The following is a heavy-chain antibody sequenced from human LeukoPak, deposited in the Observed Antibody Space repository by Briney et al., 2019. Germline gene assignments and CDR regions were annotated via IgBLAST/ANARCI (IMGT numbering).Heavy chain of an antibody. CDR3: ARDKYPGSGSYYIFDY. Sequence: QPGRSLRLSCAASGFTFSSYAMHWVRQAPGKGLEWVAVISYDGSNKSYADSVKGRFTISRDNSKNTLYLQMNSLRAEDTAVYYCARDKYPGSGSYYIFDYWGQGTLVTVSS. J-gene: IGHJ4*02. D-gene: IGHD1-26*01. V-gene: IGHV3-30-3*01. CDR2: ISYDGSNK. CDR1: GFTFSSYA.